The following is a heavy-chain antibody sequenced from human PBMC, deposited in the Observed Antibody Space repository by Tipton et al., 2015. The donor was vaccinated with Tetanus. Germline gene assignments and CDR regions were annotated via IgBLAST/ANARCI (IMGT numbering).Heavy chain of an antibody. CDR2: IIPIFGTA. CDR1: GGTFSSYA. V-gene: IGHV1-69*01. J-gene: IGHJ3*02. CDR3: ARVLAYYYDSSGYSYDAFDI. D-gene: IGHD3-22*01. Sequence: QSGAEVKKPGSSVKVSCKASGGTFSSYAISWVRQAPGQGLEWMGGIIPIFGTANYAQKFQGRVTITADESTSTAYMELSSLRSEHTAVYYCARVLAYYYDSSGYSYDAFDIWGQGTMVTVSS.